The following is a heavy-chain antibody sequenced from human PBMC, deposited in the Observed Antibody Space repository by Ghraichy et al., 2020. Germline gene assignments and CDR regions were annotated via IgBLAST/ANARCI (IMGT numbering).Heavy chain of an antibody. Sequence: SETLSLTCTVSGGSISSYYWSWIRQPPGKGLEWIGYIYYSGSTNYNPSLKSRVTISVDTSKNQFSLKLSSVTAADTAVYYCARGGDYEPSDYWGQGTLVTVSS. CDR1: GGSISSYY. CDR2: IYYSGST. V-gene: IGHV4-59*01. J-gene: IGHJ4*02. CDR3: ARGGDYEPSDY. D-gene: IGHD4-17*01.